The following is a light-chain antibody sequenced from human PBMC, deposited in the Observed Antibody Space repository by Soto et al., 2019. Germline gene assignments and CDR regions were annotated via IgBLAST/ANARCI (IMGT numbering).Light chain of an antibody. CDR3: QQCYSTLVYT. Sequence: DIQMTQSPSSLSASVGDRVTITCRASQNITSYLNWYQQKPGKTPKLLIYGASRLESGVPSRFSGSGSGTDFALTIISLQPEDFATYYCQQCYSTLVYTFGQGTKLEIK. J-gene: IGKJ2*01. V-gene: IGKV1-39*01. CDR1: QNITSY. CDR2: GAS.